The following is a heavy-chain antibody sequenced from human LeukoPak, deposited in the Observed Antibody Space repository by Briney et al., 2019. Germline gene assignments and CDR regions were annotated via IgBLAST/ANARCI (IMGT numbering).Heavy chain of an antibody. Sequence: SETLSLTCTVSGGSISSSTYYWAWIRQPPGKGLEWIGSIYFSDNTYYNPSLRRRVTISIDTSKSQFSLRLSSVTAADTALYYCARHIVVVRLDAFEIWGQGTMVTVSS. J-gene: IGHJ3*02. CDR1: GGSISSSTYY. CDR3: ARHIVVVRLDAFEI. D-gene: IGHD3-22*01. V-gene: IGHV4-39*01. CDR2: IYFSDNT.